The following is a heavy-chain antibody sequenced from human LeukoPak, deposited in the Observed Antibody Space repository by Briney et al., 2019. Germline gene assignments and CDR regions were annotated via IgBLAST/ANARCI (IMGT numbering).Heavy chain of an antibody. Sequence: PGGSLRLSCAASGFTFSGYEMNWVRQAPGKGLEWVSYISSSGNIIYYADSVRGRFTVSRDNAKNALYLRMNSLRAEDTAIYYCARDVGVGVTDYWGQGAPVSVSS. J-gene: IGHJ4*02. D-gene: IGHD2-21*01. CDR2: ISSSGNII. CDR3: ARDVGVGVTDY. CDR1: GFTFSGYE. V-gene: IGHV3-48*03.